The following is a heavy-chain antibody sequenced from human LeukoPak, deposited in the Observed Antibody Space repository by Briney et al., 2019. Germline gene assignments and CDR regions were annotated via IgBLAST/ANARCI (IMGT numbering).Heavy chain of an antibody. CDR2: IRYDGSNK. Sequence: GGSLRLSCAASGFTFSSYGMHWVRQAPGKGLEWVAFIRYDGSNKYYADSVKGRFTISGDFSKNTLYLQMNSLRPEDTAVYYCARDRNFGGWDWGQGTLVTVSS. D-gene: IGHD3-10*01. V-gene: IGHV3-30*02. J-gene: IGHJ4*02. CDR3: ARDRNFGGWD. CDR1: GFTFSSYG.